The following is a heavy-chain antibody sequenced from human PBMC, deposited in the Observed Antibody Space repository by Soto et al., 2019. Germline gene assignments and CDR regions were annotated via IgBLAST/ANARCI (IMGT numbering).Heavy chain of an antibody. CDR3: ARGVAVAGPLYYYYYGMDV. Sequence: ASVKVSCKASGYTFTSYDINWVRQATGQGLEWMGWMNPNSGNTGYAQKFQGRVTMTRNTSISTAYMELSSLRSEDTAVYYCARGVAVAGPLYYYYYGMDVWGQGTTVTV. CDR2: MNPNSGNT. D-gene: IGHD6-19*01. V-gene: IGHV1-8*01. CDR1: GYTFTSYD. J-gene: IGHJ6*02.